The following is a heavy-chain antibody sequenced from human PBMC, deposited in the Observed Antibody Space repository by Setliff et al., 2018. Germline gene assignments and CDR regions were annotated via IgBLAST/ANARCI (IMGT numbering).Heavy chain of an antibody. D-gene: IGHD2-2*01. Sequence: GASVKVSCKASGYTFTGYYMHWVRQAPGQGLEWMGIIDPSGDYTNYAQKFQGRVTMTRDTSTTTVYMELRSLRSDDTAVYYCARGPKDFVVLPTAAYFDYWGQGTLVTVSS. CDR2: IDPSGDYT. CDR1: GYTFTGYY. J-gene: IGHJ4*02. CDR3: ARGPKDFVVLPTAAYFDY. V-gene: IGHV1-46*01.